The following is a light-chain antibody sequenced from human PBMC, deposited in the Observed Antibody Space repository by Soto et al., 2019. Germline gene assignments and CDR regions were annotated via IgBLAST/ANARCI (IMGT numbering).Light chain of an antibody. J-gene: IGKJ4*01. Sequence: DIQMTQSPSSVSASVGDRVTITCRASQGISSWLAWYQKKPGKAPNLLIYAASSLQSGVPSRFSGIGSGTDFTLTISSLQPEDFATYYCQQTNSFPLTFGGGTKVEIK. CDR2: AAS. CDR1: QGISSW. CDR3: QQTNSFPLT. V-gene: IGKV1-12*01.